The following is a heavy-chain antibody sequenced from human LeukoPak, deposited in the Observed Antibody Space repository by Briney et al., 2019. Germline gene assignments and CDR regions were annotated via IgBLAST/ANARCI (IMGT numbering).Heavy chain of an antibody. V-gene: IGHV3-23*01. CDR3: ARGKRVGVGSPLDY. J-gene: IGHJ4*02. CDR2: ISGSGDRT. Sequence: GGSLRLSCAASGFTSGHYAMTWVRQAPGKGLERVASISGSGDRTYYADSVMGRFTVSRDHSKNTLSLQLDSLRAEDTAVYYCARGKRVGVGSPLDYWGQGTLVTVSS. D-gene: IGHD1-26*01. CDR1: GFTSGHYA.